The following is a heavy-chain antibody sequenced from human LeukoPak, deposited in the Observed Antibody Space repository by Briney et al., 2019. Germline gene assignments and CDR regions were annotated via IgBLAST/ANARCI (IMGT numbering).Heavy chain of an antibody. J-gene: IGHJ6*03. CDR3: ARAAGDSPPYYYYMDV. D-gene: IGHD3-10*01. CDR1: GASISSTSYY. CDR2: TYYRGTT. V-gene: IGHV4-39*07. Sequence: SDTLSLTCTVSGASISSTSYYWGWIRQPPGKGLEWIGSTYYRGTTYYNPSLKSRVTISVDTSKNQFSLQLSSVTAADTAVYYCARAAGDSPPYYYYMDVWGKGTTVTVSS.